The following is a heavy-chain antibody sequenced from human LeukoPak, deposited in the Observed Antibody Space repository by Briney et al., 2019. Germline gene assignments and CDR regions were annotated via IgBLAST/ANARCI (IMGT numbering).Heavy chain of an antibody. CDR1: GYTFTGYY. D-gene: IGHD3-16*02. J-gene: IGHJ4*02. Sequence: GASVKVSCKASGYTFTGYYMHWVRQAPGQGLEWMGWINPNSGGTNYAQKFQGRVTMTRDMSTSTVYMELSSLRSEDTAVYYCVRDPMITFGGVIVPAYYFDYWGQGTLVTVSS. CDR3: VRDPMITFGGVIVPAYYFDY. V-gene: IGHV1-2*02. CDR2: INPNSGGT.